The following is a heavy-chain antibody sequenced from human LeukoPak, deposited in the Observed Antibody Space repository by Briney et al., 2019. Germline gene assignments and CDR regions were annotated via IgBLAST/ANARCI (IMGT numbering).Heavy chain of an antibody. CDR3: AAWAGIAETGFEGPFDY. CDR2: IRGHNGNT. D-gene: IGHD6-19*01. J-gene: IGHJ4*02. Sequence: ASVNVSCKASGYTFSNHGINWVRQAPGQGLEWMGWIRGHNGNTNYAHKFQDRVIMTTDTSTSTAYIELRSLRSDDTAVYYCAAWAGIAETGFEGPFDYWGQGTLVTVSS. V-gene: IGHV1-18*01. CDR1: GYTFSNHG.